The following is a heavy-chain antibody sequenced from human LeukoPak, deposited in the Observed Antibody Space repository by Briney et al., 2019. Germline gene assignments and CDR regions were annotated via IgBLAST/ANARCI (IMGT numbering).Heavy chain of an antibody. J-gene: IGHJ4*02. Sequence: GGSLRLSCAASGFTFSSYDMQWVRQAPGKGLEWVAFIQYDGSNKYYADSVKGRFTISRDNSKNTLYLQMNSLRAEDTGVYYCAKDRRGYSTGFYLDYWGQGTLVTVSS. D-gene: IGHD2-8*02. V-gene: IGHV3-30*02. CDR1: GFTFSSYD. CDR3: AKDRRGYSTGFYLDY. CDR2: IQYDGSNK.